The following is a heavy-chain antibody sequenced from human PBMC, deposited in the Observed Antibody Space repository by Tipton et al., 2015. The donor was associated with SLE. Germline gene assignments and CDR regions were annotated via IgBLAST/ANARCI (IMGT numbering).Heavy chain of an antibody. CDR1: GGSISGHY. J-gene: IGHJ4*02. D-gene: IGHD6-19*01. Sequence: PGLVKPSETLSLTCTVSGGSISGHYWSWIRQPPGKGLEWIGYIFDSGSTNYNPSLQSRVTISVDTSKNQFSLKVTSVTAEDTAVYYCARDNIAVAGTPGYWGQGTLVTVSS. CDR3: ARDNIAVAGTPGY. CDR2: IFDSGST. V-gene: IGHV4-59*11.